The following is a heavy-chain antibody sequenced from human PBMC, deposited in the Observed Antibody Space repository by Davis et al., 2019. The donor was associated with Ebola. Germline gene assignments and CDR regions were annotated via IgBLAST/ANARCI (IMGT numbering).Heavy chain of an antibody. V-gene: IGHV4-34*01. D-gene: IGHD3-22*01. J-gene: IGHJ6*02. CDR2: INHSGSP. Sequence: SETLSLTCAVYGGSFSGYYWSWIRQPPGKGLEWIGEINHSGSPNYNPSLKSRVTISVDTSKNQLSLKLSSVTAADTAVYYCARGVRAHSSGYYYYYYYYGMDVWGQGTTVTVSS. CDR1: GGSFSGYY. CDR3: ARGVRAHSSGYYYYYYYYGMDV.